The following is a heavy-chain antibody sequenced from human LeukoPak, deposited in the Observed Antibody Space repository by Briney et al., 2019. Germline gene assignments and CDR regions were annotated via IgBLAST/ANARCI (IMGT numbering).Heavy chain of an antibody. J-gene: IGHJ4*02. Sequence: KPSETLSLTCAVYGGSFSGYYWSWIRQPAGKGLEWIGRIYTSGSTNYNPSLKSRVTISVDTSKNQFSLKLSSVTAADTAVYYCAREGLSGYDLIDYWGQGTLVTVSS. CDR1: GGSFSGYY. CDR2: IYTSGST. D-gene: IGHD5-12*01. CDR3: AREGLSGYDLIDY. V-gene: IGHV4-4*07.